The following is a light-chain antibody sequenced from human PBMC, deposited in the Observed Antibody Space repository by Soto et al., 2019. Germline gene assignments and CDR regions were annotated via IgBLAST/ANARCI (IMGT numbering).Light chain of an antibody. CDR3: QQYNSYIT. V-gene: IGKV1-5*03. Sequence: DIQMTQSPSTLSASVGARVTITCRASQSISSWLAWYQQKPGKAPNLLIYKASSLESGVPSRFSGSGSGTEFTLTISSLQPDDFATYYCQQYNSYITFGPGTKVDIK. CDR2: KAS. J-gene: IGKJ3*01. CDR1: QSISSW.